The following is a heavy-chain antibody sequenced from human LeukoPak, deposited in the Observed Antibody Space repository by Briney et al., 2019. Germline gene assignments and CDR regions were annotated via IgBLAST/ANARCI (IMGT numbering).Heavy chain of an antibody. CDR2: IYTSGST. V-gene: IGHV4-4*09. Sequence: SETLSLTCTVSGGSISSYYWSWIRQPPGKGLEWIGYIYTSGSTNYNPSLKSRVTISVDTSKNQFSLKLSSVTAADTAVYYCARGFRYYDSSGWPWGQGTLVTVSS. CDR1: GGSISSYY. CDR3: ARGFRYYDSSGWP. D-gene: IGHD3-22*01. J-gene: IGHJ5*02.